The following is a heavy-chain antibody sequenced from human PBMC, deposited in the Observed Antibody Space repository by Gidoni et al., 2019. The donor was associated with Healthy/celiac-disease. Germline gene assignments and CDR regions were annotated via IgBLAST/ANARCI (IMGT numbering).Heavy chain of an antibody. Sequence: QLQLQESGPGLVKPSETLSLTCTVSGGSISSSSYYWGWIRQPPGKGLEWIGSIYYSGSTYYNPSLKSRVTISVDTSKNQFSLKLSSVTAADTAVYYCARDYLYTAMVVYFDYWGQGTLVTVSS. CDR1: GGSISSSSYY. J-gene: IGHJ4*02. CDR2: IYYSGST. CDR3: ARDYLYTAMVVYFDY. D-gene: IGHD5-18*01. V-gene: IGHV4-39*07.